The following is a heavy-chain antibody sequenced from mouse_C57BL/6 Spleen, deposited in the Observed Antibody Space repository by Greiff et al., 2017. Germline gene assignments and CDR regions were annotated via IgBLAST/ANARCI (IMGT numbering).Heavy chain of an antibody. D-gene: IGHD2-4*01. V-gene: IGHV1-18*01. Sequence: EVQLQESGPELVKPGASVKIPCKASGYTFTDYNMDWVKQSHGKSLEWIGDINPNNGGTIYNQKFKGKATLTVDTSSSTAYMELRSLTSEDTAVYYCEIIYYDYAWFAYWGQGTLVTVSA. CDR2: INPNNGGT. CDR1: GYTFTDYN. J-gene: IGHJ3*01. CDR3: EIIYYDYAWFAY.